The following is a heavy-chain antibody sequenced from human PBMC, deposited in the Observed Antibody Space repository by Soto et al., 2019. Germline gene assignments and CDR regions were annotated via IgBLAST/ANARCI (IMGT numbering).Heavy chain of an antibody. Sequence: EVQLVESGGGLVQPGGSLRLSCAASGFDFTNSWMHWVRQAPGKGLVWVSHVNSDGSITTYVDSVKGRFTISRDNAKNTVYLQMNSLRVEDMALYYCTRDQAYGSAVWGQGTLVTVSS. CDR1: GFDFTNSW. D-gene: IGHD2-21*01. J-gene: IGHJ4*02. CDR3: TRDQAYGSAV. V-gene: IGHV3-74*01. CDR2: VNSDGSIT.